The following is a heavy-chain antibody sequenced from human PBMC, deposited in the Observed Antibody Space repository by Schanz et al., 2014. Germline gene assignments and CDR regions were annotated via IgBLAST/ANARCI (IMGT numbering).Heavy chain of an antibody. CDR1: GFTFSSYG. D-gene: IGHD1-26*01. Sequence: LVESGGGVVQPGRSLRLSCAASGFTFSSYGMHWVRQVPGKGLEWVAVVCYDGSKKYYADSMRGRFTISRDNAKNSLYLQMNSLRAEDTAVYYCARDGAGRAPDAFDIWGQGTMVTVSS. J-gene: IGHJ3*02. CDR3: ARDGAGRAPDAFDI. V-gene: IGHV3-33*01. CDR2: VCYDGSKK.